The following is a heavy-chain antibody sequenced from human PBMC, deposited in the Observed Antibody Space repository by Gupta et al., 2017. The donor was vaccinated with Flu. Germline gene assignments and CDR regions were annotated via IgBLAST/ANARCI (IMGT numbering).Heavy chain of an antibody. D-gene: IGHD6-6*01. CDR1: GFTFGDYA. V-gene: IGHV3-49*03. CDR2: IRSKAYGGTT. Sequence: EVQLVESGGGLVQPGRSLRLSCTASGFTFGDYAMSWFRQAPGKGLEWVGFIRSKAYGGTTEYAASVKGRFTISRDDSKSIAYLQMNSLKTEDTAVYYCTRWYWGSEYSSLSLAYWGQGTLVTVSS. J-gene: IGHJ4*02. CDR3: TRWYWGSEYSSLSLAY.